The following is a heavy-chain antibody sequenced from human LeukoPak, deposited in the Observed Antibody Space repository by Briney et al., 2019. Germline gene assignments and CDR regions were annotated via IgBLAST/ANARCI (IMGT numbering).Heavy chain of an antibody. CDR1: GFTFSSYA. J-gene: IGHJ4*02. CDR3: AKASSITIFGVVIIPYYFDY. CDR2: ISSSGGST. Sequence: PGGSLRLSCAASGFTFSSYAMGWVRQAPGKGLEWVSAISSSGGSTYYADSVKGRFTISRDNSKNTLYLQMNSLRAEDTAVYYCAKASSITIFGVVIIPYYFDYWGQGTLVTVSS. D-gene: IGHD3-3*01. V-gene: IGHV3-23*01.